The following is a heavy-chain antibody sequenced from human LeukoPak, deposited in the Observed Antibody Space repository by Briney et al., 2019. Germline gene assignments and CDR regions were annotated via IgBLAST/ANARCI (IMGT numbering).Heavy chain of an antibody. Sequence: SGGSLRLSCAASGFTFSNYAMSWVRQTPGKGLECVSVVTGSGGDTYYTGSVNGRFTISRDNSKNTLYLQMNSLRAEDTAVYYCAPGGPGYYFEFWGQGTLVTVSS. CDR2: VTGSGGDT. J-gene: IGHJ4*02. V-gene: IGHV3-23*01. D-gene: IGHD3-10*01. CDR1: GFTFSNYA. CDR3: APGGPGYYFEF.